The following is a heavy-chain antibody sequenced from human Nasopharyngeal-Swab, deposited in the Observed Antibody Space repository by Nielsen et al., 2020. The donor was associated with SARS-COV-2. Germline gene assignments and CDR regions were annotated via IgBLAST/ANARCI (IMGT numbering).Heavy chain of an antibody. CDR3: ARRYSSGWYGQH. D-gene: IGHD6-19*01. J-gene: IGHJ1*01. V-gene: IGHV4-30-2*01. Sequence: SETLSLTCAVSGGSISSGGYSWSWIRQPPGKGLEWIGYIYHSGSTYYNPSLKSRVTISVDRSKNQFSLKLSSVTAADTAVYYCARRYSSGWYGQHWGQGTLVTVSS. CDR1: GGSISSGGYS. CDR2: IYHSGST.